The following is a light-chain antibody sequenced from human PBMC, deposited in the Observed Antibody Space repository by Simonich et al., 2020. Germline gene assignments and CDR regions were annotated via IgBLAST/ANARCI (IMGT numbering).Light chain of an antibody. CDR2: WAS. Sequence: DIVMTQSPDSLAVSLGERATTNCKSSQSVLYSSNNKNYLDWYQQKPGQPSKLLIYWASTRESGVPDRFSGSGSGTDFTRTISSLQAEDVAVYYCQQYYSTPWTFGQGTKVEIK. J-gene: IGKJ1*01. CDR3: QQYYSTPWT. CDR1: QSVLYSSNNKNY. V-gene: IGKV4-1*01.